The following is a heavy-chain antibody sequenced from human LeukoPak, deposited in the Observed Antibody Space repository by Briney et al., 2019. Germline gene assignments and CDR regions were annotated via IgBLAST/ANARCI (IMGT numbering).Heavy chain of an antibody. Sequence: PSETLSLTCTVSGGSISYDYWSWLRQSPGKRLEGIGYIHYRGATNYSPSLTSRVTISVDTSKNQFSLKLSSVTAADTALYYCATLRGASTAVFDSWGQGALVPVSS. CDR1: GGSISYDY. D-gene: IGHD2-21*02. CDR2: IHYRGAT. CDR3: ATLRGASTAVFDS. V-gene: IGHV4-59*08. J-gene: IGHJ4*02.